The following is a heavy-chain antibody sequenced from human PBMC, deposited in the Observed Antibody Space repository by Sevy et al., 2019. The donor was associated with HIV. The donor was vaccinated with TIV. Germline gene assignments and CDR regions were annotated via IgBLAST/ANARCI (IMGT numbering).Heavy chain of an antibody. CDR3: VSLFLSYRSGWSYFDY. D-gene: IGHD6-19*01. Sequence: GGSLRLSCAISGFTVNDKYIIWVRQAPGKGLEWISVIFSSGSTYYADSAKGRFTISRDNSKKTVDLQMNSVRAEDTAVYGYVSLFLSYRSGWSYFDYWGQGTLVTVSS. CDR2: IFSSGST. V-gene: IGHV3-66*02. J-gene: IGHJ4*02. CDR1: GFTVNDKY.